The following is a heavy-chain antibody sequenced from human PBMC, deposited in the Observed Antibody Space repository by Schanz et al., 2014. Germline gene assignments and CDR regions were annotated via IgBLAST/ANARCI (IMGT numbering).Heavy chain of an antibody. D-gene: IGHD3-10*01. CDR2: IYPDGST. Sequence: DVHLMESGGGLVQPGGSLRLSCAGSGFTVDSNYMSWVRQAPGKGLEWVSIIYPDGSTNYGDSMKGRFTVSRDEWKNTLYLQMNSLRGEDSAVYYCARPSGSYFWAFDIWGQGTMVTVSS. J-gene: IGHJ3*02. CDR1: GFTVDSNY. CDR3: ARPSGSYFWAFDI. V-gene: IGHV3-66*01.